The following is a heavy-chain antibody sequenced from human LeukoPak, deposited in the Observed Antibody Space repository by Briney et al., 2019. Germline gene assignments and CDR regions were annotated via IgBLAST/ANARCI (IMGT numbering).Heavy chain of an antibody. CDR2: INPSGGST. J-gene: IGHJ4*02. V-gene: IGHV1-46*02. CDR3: ARQGTYSSAIGMGY. D-gene: IGHD6-19*01. Sequence: ASVKVSCKASGYTFNDHYMYWVRQAPGQGLEWMGVINPSGGSTSYAQKFQGRVTMTRDTSTRTVYMEVNSLRSEDTAVYYCARQGTYSSAIGMGYWGQGTLVTVSS. CDR1: GYTFNDHY.